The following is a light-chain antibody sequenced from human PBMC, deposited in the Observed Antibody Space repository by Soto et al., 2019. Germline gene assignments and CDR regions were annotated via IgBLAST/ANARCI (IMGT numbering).Light chain of an antibody. CDR2: DAS. CDR1: QSVSSY. CDR3: DQRSSWPRT. J-gene: IGKJ1*01. Sequence: EIVLTQSPATLSLSPGEIATLSCRASQSVSSYLAWYQQTPGQVPRLVIYDASNRATGIPGRFSGSGSGADFTLTISSLTPADFGVYDGDQRSSWPRTFGQGTKVEIK. V-gene: IGKV3-11*01.